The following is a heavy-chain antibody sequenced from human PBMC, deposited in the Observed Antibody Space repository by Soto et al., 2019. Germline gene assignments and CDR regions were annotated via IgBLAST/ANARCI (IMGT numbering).Heavy chain of an antibody. Sequence: GGSLRLSCAASGFTFSSYAMSWVRQAPGKGLEWVSAIRGSGGSTYYADSVKGRLSISRDNSKNTLYLQMNSLRAEDTAVYYCAKYLRGSYPHDAFDIWGQGTMVTVSS. CDR1: GFTFSSYA. CDR3: AKYLRGSYPHDAFDI. V-gene: IGHV3-23*01. J-gene: IGHJ3*02. D-gene: IGHD1-26*01. CDR2: IRGSGGST.